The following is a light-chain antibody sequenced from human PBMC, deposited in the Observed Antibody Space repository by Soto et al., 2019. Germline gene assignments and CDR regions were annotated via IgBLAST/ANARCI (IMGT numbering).Light chain of an antibody. J-gene: IGLJ2*01. CDR1: PGAVTSGYY. CDR3: LLSYGGAWV. CDR2: STS. Sequence: QAVVTQEPSLTLSPGGTATLTCASIPGAVTSGYYPNWFQQKPGQAPRPLIYSTSNKHSWTPARFSGSLLGGKAALTLSGVQPEDEADYYCLLSYGGAWVFGGGTKLTVL. V-gene: IGLV7-43*01.